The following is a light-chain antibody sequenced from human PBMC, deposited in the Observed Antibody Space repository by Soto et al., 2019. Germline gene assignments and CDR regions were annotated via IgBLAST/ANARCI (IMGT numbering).Light chain of an antibody. CDR3: HQRKSWPRT. V-gene: IGKV3-11*01. CDR2: DTS. CDR1: QTVSNK. Sequence: ETVMPQSPATLSVSPGERATLSCRASQTVSNKLAWYQHKPGQAPRLLIYDTSNRATGIPARFSGSGSGTDFTLTISSLEPEDFAVYYCHQRKSWPRTFGQGTKVDIK. J-gene: IGKJ1*01.